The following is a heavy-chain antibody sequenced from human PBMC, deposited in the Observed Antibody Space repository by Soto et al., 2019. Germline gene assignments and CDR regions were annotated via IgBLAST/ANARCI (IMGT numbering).Heavy chain of an antibody. J-gene: IGHJ5*02. CDR1: GDSVSSNGAA. V-gene: IGHV6-1*01. CDR2: TYYRSRWFN. D-gene: IGHD5-12*01. Sequence: PSQTLSLTCAISGDSVSSNGAAWNWIRQSPSRGLEWLGRTYYRSRWFNDYAVSVRSRITVNPDTSKNQFSLQLNSVTAAFTAVYYCARVVEMATITYWFDPWGQGTLVTVSS. CDR3: ARVVEMATITYWFDP.